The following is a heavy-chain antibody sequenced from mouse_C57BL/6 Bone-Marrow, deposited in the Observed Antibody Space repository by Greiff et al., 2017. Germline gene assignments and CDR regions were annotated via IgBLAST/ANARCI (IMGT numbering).Heavy chain of an antibody. D-gene: IGHD4-1*01. CDR2: ISRGSSTL. V-gene: IGHV5-17*01. CDR3: ASSTGTECDMDD. J-gene: IGHJ4*01. CDR1: GFTFSDYG. Sequence: DVMLVESGGGLVKPGGSLKLSCAASGFTFSDYGMHWVRQAPEKGLEWVAYISRGSSTLYYADTVKGRFTISRDNAKNTLFLQMTSLRSEDTAIYYCASSTGTECDMDDWGQGTTVTVSS.